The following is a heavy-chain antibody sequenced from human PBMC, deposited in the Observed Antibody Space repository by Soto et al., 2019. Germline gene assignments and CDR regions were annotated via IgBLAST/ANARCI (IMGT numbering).Heavy chain of an antibody. Sequence: HPGGSLRLSCAASGFTFSSYAISWVRQTPGNGLEWVSAISVKIGSTYYADSVKGRFTISRDNSKNTPYLQMNSLRAEDTAVYYCAILVRGFDIWGPGTMVTVSS. V-gene: IGHV3-23*01. J-gene: IGHJ3*02. CDR1: GFTFSSYA. CDR2: ISVKIGST. CDR3: AILVRGFDI. D-gene: IGHD1-26*01.